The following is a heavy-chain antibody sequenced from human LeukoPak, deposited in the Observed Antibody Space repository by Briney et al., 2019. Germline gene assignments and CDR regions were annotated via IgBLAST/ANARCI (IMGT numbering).Heavy chain of an antibody. J-gene: IGHJ4*02. CDR2: IYYSGST. Sequence: SETLSLPCTVSGGSISSGDYYWSWIRQPPGKGLEWIGYIYYSGSTYYNPSLKSRVTISVGTSKNQFSLKLSSVTAADTAVYYCARDGWRGSYYFDYWGQGTLVTVSS. D-gene: IGHD1-26*01. V-gene: IGHV4-30-4*08. CDR3: ARDGWRGSYYFDY. CDR1: GGSISSGDYY.